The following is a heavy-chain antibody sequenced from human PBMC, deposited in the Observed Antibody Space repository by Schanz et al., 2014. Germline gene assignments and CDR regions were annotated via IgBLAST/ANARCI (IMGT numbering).Heavy chain of an antibody. J-gene: IGHJ4*02. CDR3: ARAYDDTPTDF. V-gene: IGHV1-69*04. CDR2: IIPNHGIA. D-gene: IGHD3-3*01. CDR1: GDTFNSYS. Sequence: QVQLVQSGAEVKKPGASMKVSCKASGDTFNSYSINWVRQAPGQGLEWMGRIIPNHGIANYAQKLQGRVTITADRSTSRAYMDLSGVKSGATALYYYARAYDDTPTDFWGQGTLXTVSS.